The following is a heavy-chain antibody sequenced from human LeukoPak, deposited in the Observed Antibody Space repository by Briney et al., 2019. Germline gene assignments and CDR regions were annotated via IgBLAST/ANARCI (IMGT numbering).Heavy chain of an antibody. Sequence: PGGSLRLSCAASGYTFSSYTMSWVRQAPGKGLEWVSGISGSGGSTYYADSVKGRFTISRDNSENTLYLQMNSLRDEDTAVYYCALDAREYISYWGQGTLVTVSS. CDR3: ALDAREYISY. CDR1: GYTFSSYT. D-gene: IGHD2/OR15-2a*01. CDR2: ISGSGGST. V-gene: IGHV3-23*01. J-gene: IGHJ4*02.